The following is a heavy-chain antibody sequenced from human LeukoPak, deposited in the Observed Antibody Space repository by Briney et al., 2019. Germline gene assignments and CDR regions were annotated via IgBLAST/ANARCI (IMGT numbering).Heavy chain of an antibody. Sequence: GGSLRLSCAASGFTFSSYVMHWVRQAPGKGLEWVAVISYDGSNKYYADSVKGRFTISRDNSKNTLYLQMNSLRAEDTAVYYCAKDTGSVSYESGGYWGQGTLVTVSS. CDR1: GFTFSSYV. D-gene: IGHD1-26*01. CDR3: AKDTGSVSYESGGY. V-gene: IGHV3-30-3*01. J-gene: IGHJ4*02. CDR2: ISYDGSNK.